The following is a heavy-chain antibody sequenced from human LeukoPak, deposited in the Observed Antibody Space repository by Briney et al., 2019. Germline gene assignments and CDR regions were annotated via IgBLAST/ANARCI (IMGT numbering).Heavy chain of an antibody. Sequence: PGGSLRLSCAASGFTFSNAWMSWVRQAPGKGLEWVGRIKSKTDGGTTDYAAPVKGRFTISRDNSENTLYLQMNSLRAEDTAVYYCAITSMAVAGTLDYWGQGALVTVSS. J-gene: IGHJ4*02. CDR3: AITSMAVAGTLDY. D-gene: IGHD6-19*01. V-gene: IGHV3-15*01. CDR2: IKSKTDGGTT. CDR1: GFTFSNAW.